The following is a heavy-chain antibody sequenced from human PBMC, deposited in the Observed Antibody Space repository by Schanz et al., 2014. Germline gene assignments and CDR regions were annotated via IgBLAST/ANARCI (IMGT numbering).Heavy chain of an antibody. Sequence: EVQLVESGGGLKKNSRSLRLSCAASGFTFDDYAMHWVRQAPGKGLEWVSGISWNSGSIGYADSVKGRFTISRDDAKNSLYLQMNSLRAEDTALYYCAKDRQNRVNRVGYYYGMDVWGQGTTVTVSS. CDR3: AKDRQNRVNRVGYYYGMDV. J-gene: IGHJ6*02. CDR2: ISWNSGSI. V-gene: IGHV3-9*01. D-gene: IGHD3-16*01. CDR1: GFTFDDYA.